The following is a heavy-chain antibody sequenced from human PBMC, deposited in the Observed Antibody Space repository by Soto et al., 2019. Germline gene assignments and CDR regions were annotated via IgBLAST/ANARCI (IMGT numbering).Heavy chain of an antibody. CDR1: GGSISSGDYY. Sequence: QVQLQESGPGLVKPSQTLSLTCTVSGGSISSGDYYWSWIRQPPGKGLEWIGYIYYSGSTYYNPSLKSRVTISVDTSKNQFSLKLSSVTAADTAVYYCARGTKLLWFGEGWFDPWGQGTLVTVSS. CDR3: ARGTKLLWFGEGWFDP. D-gene: IGHD3-10*01. V-gene: IGHV4-30-4*01. J-gene: IGHJ5*02. CDR2: IYYSGST.